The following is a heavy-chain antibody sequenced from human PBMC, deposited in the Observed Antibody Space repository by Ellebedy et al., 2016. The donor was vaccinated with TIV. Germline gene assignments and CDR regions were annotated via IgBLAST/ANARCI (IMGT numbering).Heavy chain of an antibody. D-gene: IGHD5-18*01. CDR2: IYYSGST. CDR1: GGSISSGGYY. J-gene: IGHJ4*02. V-gene: IGHV4-31*03. Sequence: MPSETLSLTCTVSGGSISSGGYYWSWIRQHPGKGLEWIGYIYYSGSTYYNPSLKSRVTISVDTSKNQFSLKLSSVTAADTAVYYCARARYSHGFDYWGQGTLVTVSS. CDR3: ARARYSHGFDY.